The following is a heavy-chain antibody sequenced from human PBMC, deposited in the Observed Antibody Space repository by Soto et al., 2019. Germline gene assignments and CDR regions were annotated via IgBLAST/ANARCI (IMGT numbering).Heavy chain of an antibody. Sequence: GGSLRLCCAASGFTFSSYSMNWVRQAPGKGLEWVSSISSSSSYIYYADSVKGRFTISRDNAKNSLYLQMNSLRAEDTAVYYCAREDTAMRSPYFDPWGQGTLVTVSS. D-gene: IGHD5-18*01. CDR2: ISSSSSYI. V-gene: IGHV3-21*01. CDR3: AREDTAMRSPYFDP. J-gene: IGHJ5*02. CDR1: GFTFSSYS.